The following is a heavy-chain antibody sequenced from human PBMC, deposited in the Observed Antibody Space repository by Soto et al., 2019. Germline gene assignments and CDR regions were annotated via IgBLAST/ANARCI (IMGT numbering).Heavy chain of an antibody. D-gene: IGHD2-2*03. J-gene: IGHJ6*02. CDR3: ARDGYSEGMDV. Sequence: GGSLRLSCAASGFTFSSYGMHWVRQAPGKGLEWVAVIWLDGSNKYYADYVKGRFTISRDNSKNSFFLQISSLTGGETAVYFCARDGYSEGMDVWGQGTTVTVSS. CDR1: GFTFSSYG. CDR2: IWLDGSNK. V-gene: IGHV3-33*01.